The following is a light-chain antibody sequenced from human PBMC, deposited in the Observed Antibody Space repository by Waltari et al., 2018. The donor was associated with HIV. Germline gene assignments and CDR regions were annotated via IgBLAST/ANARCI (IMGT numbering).Light chain of an antibody. CDR2: GTS. Sequence: EIVLTQSPGSLSLSPGESATLSCRASENVGRSYLAWYQHRPGQAPRLLIYGTSKRATGIPDRFSSGESGTDFTLTLNILYPEHFSVYYCHQYATSPRTFVGRTKVEVK. V-gene: IGKV3-20*01. J-gene: IGKJ4*01. CDR3: HQYATSPRT. CDR1: ENVGRSY.